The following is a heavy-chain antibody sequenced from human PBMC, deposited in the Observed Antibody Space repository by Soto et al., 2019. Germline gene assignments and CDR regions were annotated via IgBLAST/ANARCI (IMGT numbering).Heavy chain of an antibody. CDR1: GGSISSGDYY. Sequence: TLSLTCTVSGGSISSGDYYWSWIRQPPGKGLEWIGYIYYSGSTYYNPSLKSRVTISVDTSKNQFSLKLSSVTAADTAVYYCARAPLDYSNYYYYYYGMDDWGQGTTVPTSS. CDR2: IYYSGST. D-gene: IGHD4-4*01. J-gene: IGHJ6*02. CDR3: ARAPLDYSNYYYYYYGMDD. V-gene: IGHV4-30-4*01.